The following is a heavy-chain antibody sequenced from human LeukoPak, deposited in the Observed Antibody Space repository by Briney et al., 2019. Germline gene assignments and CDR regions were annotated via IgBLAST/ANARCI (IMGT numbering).Heavy chain of an antibody. D-gene: IGHD3-22*01. CDR1: GGTFSSYA. J-gene: IGHJ4*02. V-gene: IGHV1-69*04. Sequence: SVKVSCKASGGTFSSYAISWVRQAPGQGLEWMGRIIPILGIANYAQKFQGRVTITADKSTSTAYMELSSLRSEDTAVYYCARGPDSSGYYYRGWGQGTLVTVSS. CDR3: ARGPDSSGYYYRG. CDR2: IIPILGIA.